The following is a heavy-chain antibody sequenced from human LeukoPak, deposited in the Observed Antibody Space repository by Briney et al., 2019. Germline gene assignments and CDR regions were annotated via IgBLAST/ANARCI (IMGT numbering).Heavy chain of an antibody. CDR2: IIGSGGT. J-gene: IGHJ4*02. CDR3: GKDVPHSGWKRFDS. Sequence: GGSLRLSCAASGFTFSIYAMTWVRQAPGKGLEWVSAIIGSGGTYYADSVKGRFTISKDNSMNTLYLQMNGLRAEDTAMYYCGKDVPHSGWKRFDSWGQGTLVTV. D-gene: IGHD5-12*01. CDR1: GFTFSIYA. V-gene: IGHV3-23*01.